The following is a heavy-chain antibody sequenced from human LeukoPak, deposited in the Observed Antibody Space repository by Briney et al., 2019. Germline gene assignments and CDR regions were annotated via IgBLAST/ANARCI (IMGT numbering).Heavy chain of an antibody. J-gene: IGHJ4*02. D-gene: IGHD3-22*01. CDR2: IYYSGST. CDR1: GGSISSSSYY. CDR3: ARDTYYYDSSGRRFDY. V-gene: IGHV4-39*02. Sequence: PSETLSLTCTVSGGSISSSSYYWGWIRQPPGKGLEWIGSIYYSGSTYYNPSLKSRVTISVDTSKNQFSLKLSSVTAADTAVYYCARDTYYYDSSGRRFDYWGQGTLVTVSS.